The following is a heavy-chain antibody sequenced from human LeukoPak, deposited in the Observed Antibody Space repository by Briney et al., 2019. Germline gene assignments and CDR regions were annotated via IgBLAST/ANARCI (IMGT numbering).Heavy chain of an antibody. J-gene: IGHJ5*02. Sequence: GGSLRLSCAASGFTVSSNYMSWVRQVPGKGLEWVSVIYSGGSTYYADSVKGRFTISRHNSNNTLYLQMNSLRAEDTAVYYCARGAWFDPWGQGTLVTVSS. D-gene: IGHD4/OR15-4a*01. V-gene: IGHV3-53*04. CDR1: GFTVSSNY. CDR2: IYSGGST. CDR3: ARGAWFDP.